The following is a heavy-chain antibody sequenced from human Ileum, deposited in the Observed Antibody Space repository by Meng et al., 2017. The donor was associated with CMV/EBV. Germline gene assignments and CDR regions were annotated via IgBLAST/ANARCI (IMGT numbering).Heavy chain of an antibody. J-gene: IGHJ6*02. V-gene: IGHV3-21*01. CDR3: ARDQYCSSTSCYIPYYGMDV. D-gene: IGHD2-2*02. Sequence: GGSLRLSCAASGFTFSSYSMNWVRQAPGKGLEGVSSISSSSSYIYYADSVKGRFTISRDNAKNSLYLQMNSLRAEDTAVYYCARDQYCSSTSCYIPYYGMDVWGQGTTVTVSS. CDR2: ISSSSSYI. CDR1: GFTFSSYS.